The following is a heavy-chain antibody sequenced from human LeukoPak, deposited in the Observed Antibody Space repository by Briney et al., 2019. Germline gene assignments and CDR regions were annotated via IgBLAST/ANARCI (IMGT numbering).Heavy chain of an antibody. J-gene: IGHJ4*02. CDR3: AKDDAWLRFGE. CDR1: GFTFSRHG. CDR2: ISPRGDIK. V-gene: IGHV3-23*01. D-gene: IGHD3-10*01. Sequence: PGGSLRLSCAASGFTFSRHGMNWVHQAPGKGLEWVSGISPRGDIKYYADSVKGRFSISRDNSRNTLYLEVSSLTAEDAAVYYCAKDDAWLRFGEWSQGTLVTVSS.